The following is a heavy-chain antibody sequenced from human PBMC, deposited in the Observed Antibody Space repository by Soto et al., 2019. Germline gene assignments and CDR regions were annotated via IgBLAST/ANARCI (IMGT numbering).Heavy chain of an antibody. J-gene: IGHJ4*02. V-gene: IGHV4-4*07. CDR1: GGSISNYF. Sequence: SETLSLTCTVSGGSISNYFCNWIRQPAGKGLEWIGRIDNSGSTNYSPSLKSRITMSADTSRNQFSLKLNSVTAADTAVYYCARGGQDFWSGPFDYWGQGALVTVSS. CDR3: ARGGQDFWSGPFDY. D-gene: IGHD3-3*01. CDR2: IDNSGST.